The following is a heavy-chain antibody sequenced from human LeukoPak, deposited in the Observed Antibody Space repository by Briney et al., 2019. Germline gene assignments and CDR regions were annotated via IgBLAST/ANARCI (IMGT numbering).Heavy chain of an antibody. D-gene: IGHD3-10*01. V-gene: IGHV3-23*01. CDR2: ISGSGGST. CDR1: GFSMYTNY. CDR3: ANSYYYGSGSYYNSSNY. J-gene: IGHJ4*02. Sequence: GSLRLSCAASGFSMYTNYMSWVRQAPGKGLEWVSAISGSGGSTYYADSVKGRFTISRDNSKNTLYLQMNSLRAEDTAVYYCANSYYYGSGSYYNSSNYWGQGTLVTVSS.